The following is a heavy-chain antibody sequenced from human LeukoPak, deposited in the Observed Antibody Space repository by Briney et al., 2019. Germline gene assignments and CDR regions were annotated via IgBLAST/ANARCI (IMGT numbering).Heavy chain of an antibody. CDR2: ITVSGDTT. CDR1: GFTFTSYA. V-gene: IGHV3-23*01. J-gene: IGHJ4*02. D-gene: IGHD3-22*01. Sequence: GGSLRLSCAASGFTFTSYAMSWVRQAPGKGPEWVSAITVSGDTTYYADSVKGRFTISRDNSKNTLYLQMNSLRAEDTAVYYCAKLVVVMYDYWGQGTLVTVSS. CDR3: AKLVVVMYDY.